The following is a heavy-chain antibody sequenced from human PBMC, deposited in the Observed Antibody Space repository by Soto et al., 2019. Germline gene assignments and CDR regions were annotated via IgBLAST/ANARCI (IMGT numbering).Heavy chain of an antibody. CDR3: ARAVDCSSSSCPRYGMDV. D-gene: IGHD2-2*01. Sequence: SETLSLTCTVSGGSISSGGYYWILIRQHPGKGLEWIGYIYYSGSTYYNPSLKSRVTISVDMSKNQFSLKLSSVTAADTAVYYCARAVDCSSSSCPRYGMDVWGQGTTVTVSS. V-gene: IGHV4-31*03. CDR1: GGSISSGGYY. CDR2: IYYSGST. J-gene: IGHJ6*02.